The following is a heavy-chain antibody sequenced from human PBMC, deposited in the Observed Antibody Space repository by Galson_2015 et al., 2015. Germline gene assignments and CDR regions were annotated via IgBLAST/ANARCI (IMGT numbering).Heavy chain of an antibody. Sequence: SLRLSCAASGFTFSNYGMHWVRQAPGKGLEWVVVIWYDANYEYYADSVKGRFAISRDSSKNTLYLQMNSLRAEDTAVYYCARDVIGLFYSDYWGQGTLVTVSS. V-gene: IGHV3-33*01. D-gene: IGHD3-3*01. CDR1: GFTFSNYG. J-gene: IGHJ4*02. CDR2: IWYDANYE. CDR3: ARDVIGLFYSDY.